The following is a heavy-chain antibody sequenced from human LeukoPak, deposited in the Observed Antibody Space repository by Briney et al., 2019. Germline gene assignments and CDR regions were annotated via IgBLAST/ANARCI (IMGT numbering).Heavy chain of an antibody. D-gene: IGHD3-10*01. V-gene: IGHV4-39*07. Sequence: SETLSLTCTVSGGSISSGSYYWVWIRQPPGKGLEWIGTIYYSGTTYYNPSLKSRVTISVDTSKNQFSLRLSSVTAADTAVYYCAREGWFGELFPFGIWGQGTMVIVSS. CDR2: IYYSGTT. CDR1: GGSISSGSYY. J-gene: IGHJ3*02. CDR3: AREGWFGELFPFGI.